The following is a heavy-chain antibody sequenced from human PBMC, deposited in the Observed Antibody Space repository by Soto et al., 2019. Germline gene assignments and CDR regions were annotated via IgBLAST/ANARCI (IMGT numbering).Heavy chain of an antibody. CDR1: GGSMSSGCYA. CDR3: ARARRYYDSSGYSNWFDP. CDR2: IYHSGST. V-gene: IGHV4-30-2*01. J-gene: IGHJ5*02. D-gene: IGHD3-22*01. Sequence: TLSLTCAVCGGSMSSGCYACSWIRQPPGKVLEWSVYIYHSGSTYYNPSLKSRVTISVDRSKNQFSLKLSSVTAADTAVYYCARARRYYDSSGYSNWFDPWGQGILVTVSS.